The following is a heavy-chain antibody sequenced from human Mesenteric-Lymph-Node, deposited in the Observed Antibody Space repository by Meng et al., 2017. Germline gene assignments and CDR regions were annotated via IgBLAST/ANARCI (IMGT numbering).Heavy chain of an antibody. J-gene: IGHJ6*02. CDR1: GYIFSGHY. CDR3: ARVVVVMVGVTWDYYYGMDA. CDR2: IIPMFETP. Sequence: SVKVSCKASGYIFSGHYMHWVRQAPGQGLEWMGGIIPMFETPNYAQKFQGRLTITADKSTRTAYMELSSLRSEDTAVYYCARVVVVMVGVTWDYYYGMDAWGQGTTVTVSS. V-gene: IGHV1-69*06. D-gene: IGHD1-26*01.